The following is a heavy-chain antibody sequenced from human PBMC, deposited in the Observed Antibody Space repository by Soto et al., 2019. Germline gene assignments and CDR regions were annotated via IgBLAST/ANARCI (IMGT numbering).Heavy chain of an antibody. CDR1: TFDDYG. D-gene: IGHD3-10*01. Sequence: TFDDYGMSWVRQAPGKGLDWVSAIRGSGDNTYYADSVKGRFTISRDNTKNTLYLQMNSLRAEDTAVYYCAKSPTMVRGLIFDYWGQGALVTVSS. J-gene: IGHJ4*02. CDR3: AKSPTMVRGLIFDY. CDR2: IRGSGDNT. V-gene: IGHV3-23*01.